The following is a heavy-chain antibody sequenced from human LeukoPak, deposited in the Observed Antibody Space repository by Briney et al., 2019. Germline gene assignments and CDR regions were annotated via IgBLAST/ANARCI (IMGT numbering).Heavy chain of an antibody. Sequence: RPSETLSLTCTVSGGSINSSSYYWGWIRQPPGKGLEWIGSVYYSGSTHYNPSLKSQVTISVDTSNNHFSLKLSSVTAADTAVYYCARDQESPEDVLLWFGSWGQGTLVTVSS. CDR3: ARDQESPEDVLLWFGS. V-gene: IGHV4-39*02. CDR2: VYYSGST. J-gene: IGHJ5*01. D-gene: IGHD3-10*01. CDR1: GGSINSSSYY.